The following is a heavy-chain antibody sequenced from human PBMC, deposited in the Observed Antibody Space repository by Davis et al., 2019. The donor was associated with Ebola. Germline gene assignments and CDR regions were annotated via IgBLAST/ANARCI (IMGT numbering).Heavy chain of an antibody. CDR3: AKGQRHNPIAADR. D-gene: IGHD6-13*01. CDR1: GLTFSNYW. CDR2: ISYDGSNK. V-gene: IGHV3-30*18. J-gene: IGHJ5*02. Sequence: GESLKISCAASGLTFSNYWMSWVRQAPGKGLEWVAVISYDGSNKYYADSVKGRFTISRDNSKNTLYLQMNSPRAEDTAVYYCAKGQRHNPIAADRWGQGTLVTVSS.